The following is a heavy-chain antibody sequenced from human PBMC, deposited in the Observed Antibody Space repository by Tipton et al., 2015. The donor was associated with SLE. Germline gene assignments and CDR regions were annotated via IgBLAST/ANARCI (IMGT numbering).Heavy chain of an antibody. J-gene: IGHJ4*02. CDR1: GFTFSRHW. CDR2: IKQDGSEK. D-gene: IGHD3-22*01. V-gene: IGHV3-7*05. CDR3: ARDSLITMIDF. Sequence: SLRLSCAASGFTFSRHWMSWVRQAPGKGLEWVANIKQDGSEKYYVDSVKGRFTISRDNAKNSVYLQMNSLRAEDTAVYYCARDSLITMIDFWGQGTLVTVSS.